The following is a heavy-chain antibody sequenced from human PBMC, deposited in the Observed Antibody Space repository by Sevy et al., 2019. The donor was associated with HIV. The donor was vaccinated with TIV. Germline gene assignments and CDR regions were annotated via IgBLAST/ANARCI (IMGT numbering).Heavy chain of an antibody. V-gene: IGHV3-23*01. CDR2: ISGTGGST. J-gene: IGHJ6*01. D-gene: IGHD3-3*01. CDR1: GFTFSSYA. Sequence: GGSLRLSCAASGFTFSSYAMSWVRQAPGKGLEWVSAISGTGGSTYYADSVKGRFTISRDNSKNTLYLQMNSLRAEDTVVYYCAKDGLTIFGVVIDGMDLWGQGTTVTVSS. CDR3: AKDGLTIFGVVIDGMDL.